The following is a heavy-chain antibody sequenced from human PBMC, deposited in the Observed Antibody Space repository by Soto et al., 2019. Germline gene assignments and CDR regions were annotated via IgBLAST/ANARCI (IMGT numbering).Heavy chain of an antibody. CDR3: SKDVYYDYIWGSFRYGYLDY. CDR2: ISGSGGST. V-gene: IGHV3-23*01. CDR1: GFTFSSYA. Sequence: EVQLLESGGGLVQPGGSLRLSCAASGFTFSSYAMSWVRQAPGKGLEWVSAISGSGGSTYYADSVKGRFTISRYNSKNTLYLQMNSLRAEDTAVYYCSKDVYYDYIWGSFRYGYLDYWGQGTLVTVSS. D-gene: IGHD3-16*02. J-gene: IGHJ4*02.